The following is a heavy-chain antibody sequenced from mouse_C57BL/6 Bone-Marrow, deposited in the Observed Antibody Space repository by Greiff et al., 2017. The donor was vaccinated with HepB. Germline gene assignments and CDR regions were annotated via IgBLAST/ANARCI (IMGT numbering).Heavy chain of an antibody. D-gene: IGHD2-3*01. J-gene: IGHJ3*01. Sequence: VQLKESGAELVRPGASVKLSCTASGFNIKDDYMHWVKQRPEQGLEWIGWIEPENGDTEYASKFQGKATITADTSSNPAYLQLSSLTSEDTAVYYCTTPQRWFLLAYWGQGTLVTVSS. CDR1: GFNIKDDY. CDR2: IEPENGDT. V-gene: IGHV14-4*01. CDR3: TTPQRWFLLAY.